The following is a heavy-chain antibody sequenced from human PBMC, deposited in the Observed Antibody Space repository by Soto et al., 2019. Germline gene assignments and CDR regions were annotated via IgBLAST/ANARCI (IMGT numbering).Heavy chain of an antibody. V-gene: IGHV1-69*12. J-gene: IGHJ5*02. CDR2: IIPIFGTA. Sequence: QVQLVQSGAEVKKPGSSVKVSCKASGGTFSSYAISWVRQAPGQGLEWMGEIIPIFGTANYAQKFEGGVTISAEESTSTAYMELSSLRSEDTAVYYCARDRGPSSGYYPYWFDPWGQGTLVTVSS. CDR3: ARDRGPSSGYYPYWFDP. D-gene: IGHD3-22*01. CDR1: GGTFSSYA.